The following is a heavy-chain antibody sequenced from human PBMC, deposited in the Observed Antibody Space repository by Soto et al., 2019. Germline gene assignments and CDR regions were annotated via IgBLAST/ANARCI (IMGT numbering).Heavy chain of an antibody. J-gene: IGHJ4*02. D-gene: IGHD3-16*02. Sequence: QVQLVESGGSVVQPGRSLRLSSEASGFTFTSYAMHWVRQAPGKGLEWVAVISYDGINEYYADSVKGRFTISRDNSKNMLFLQMSSLRVEDTAVYYCARDRLRLGELSLIGYFDYWGQGTLVTVSS. CDR2: ISYDGINE. V-gene: IGHV3-30*15. CDR3: ARDRLRLGELSLIGYFDY. CDR1: GFTFTSYA.